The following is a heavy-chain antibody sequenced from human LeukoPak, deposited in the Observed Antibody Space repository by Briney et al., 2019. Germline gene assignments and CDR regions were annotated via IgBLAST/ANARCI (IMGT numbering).Heavy chain of an antibody. D-gene: IGHD3-3*01. CDR2: INHSGST. CDR3: ARHLRITIFGVVSKGTYFDY. Sequence: PETLSLTCAVYGGSFSGYYWSWIRQPPGKGLEWIGEINHSGSTNYNPSLKSRVTISVDTSKNQFSLKLSSVTAADTAVYYCARHLRITIFGVVSKGTYFDYWGQGTLVTVSS. V-gene: IGHV4-34*01. CDR1: GGSFSGYY. J-gene: IGHJ4*02.